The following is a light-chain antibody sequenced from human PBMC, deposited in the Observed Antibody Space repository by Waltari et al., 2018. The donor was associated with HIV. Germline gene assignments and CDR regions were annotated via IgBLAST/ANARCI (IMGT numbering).Light chain of an antibody. Sequence: DIQMTQSPSSLSASVGDRVTITCRASQSISNYLTWYQQKVGKAPKLLIYGASTLQSGVPPRFSGSGSGTDFTLTISSLQPEDFATYYGQQSYSFTFGGGTKVEIK. V-gene: IGKV1-39*01. CDR1: QSISNY. CDR2: GAS. J-gene: IGKJ4*01. CDR3: QQSYSFT.